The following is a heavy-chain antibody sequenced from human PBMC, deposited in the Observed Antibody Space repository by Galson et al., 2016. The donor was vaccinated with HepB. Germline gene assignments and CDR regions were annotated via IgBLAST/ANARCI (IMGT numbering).Heavy chain of an antibody. Sequence: SLRLSCAASGFDFRSYAMNWVRRAPGKGLEWVAFMWYDGSKKNYADSVKGRFTISRDNSKNKLYLQMNSLRAEDTAFYFCAKDGLYYGSGSYGIVDYWCQRTLVTCSS. CDR3: AKDGLYYGSGSYGIVDY. CDR2: MWYDGSKK. J-gene: IGHJ4*02. CDR1: GFDFRSYA. D-gene: IGHD3-10*01. V-gene: IGHV3-33*06.